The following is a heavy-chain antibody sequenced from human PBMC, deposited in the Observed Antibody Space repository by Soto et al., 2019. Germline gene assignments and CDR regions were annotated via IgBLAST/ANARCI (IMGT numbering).Heavy chain of an antibody. Sequence: ASVKVSCKASGYTFTGYYMHWVRQAPGQGLEWMGWINPNSGGTNYAQKFQGWVTMTRDTSISTAYMELSRLRSDDTAVYYCARDRAYCGGYTYDAFDIWGQGTMVTVSS. CDR2: INPNSGGT. V-gene: IGHV1-2*04. D-gene: IGHD2-21*01. CDR3: ARDRAYCGGYTYDAFDI. CDR1: GYTFTGYY. J-gene: IGHJ3*02.